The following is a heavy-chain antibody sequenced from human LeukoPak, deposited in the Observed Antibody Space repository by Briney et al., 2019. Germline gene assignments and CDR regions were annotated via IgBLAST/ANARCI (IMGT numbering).Heavy chain of an antibody. J-gene: IGHJ4*02. D-gene: IGHD3-22*01. CDR2: ISGSGGST. CDR3: AKDLDYDSSGRDY. CDR1: GFTFSSYA. Sequence: PGGSLRLSCAASGFTFSSYAMSWVRQAPGTGLEWVSAISGSGGSTYYADSVKGRFTISRDNSKDTLYLQMNSLRAEDTAVYYCAKDLDYDSSGRDYWGQGTLVTVSS. V-gene: IGHV3-23*01.